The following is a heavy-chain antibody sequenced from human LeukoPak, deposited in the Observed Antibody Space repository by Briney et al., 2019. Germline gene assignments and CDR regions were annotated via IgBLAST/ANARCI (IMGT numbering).Heavy chain of an antibody. V-gene: IGHV4-4*02. CDR3: ARGPYYGSGSYYNGDFDY. CDR2: IYHSGST. CDR1: GGSISSSNW. Sequence: SETLSLTCAVSGGSISSSNWWSWVRQPPGKGLEWIGEIYHSGSTNYNPSLKSRVTISVDKSKNQFSLKLSSVTAADTAVYYCARGPYYGSGSYYNGDFDYWGQGTLVTVSS. J-gene: IGHJ4*02. D-gene: IGHD3-10*01.